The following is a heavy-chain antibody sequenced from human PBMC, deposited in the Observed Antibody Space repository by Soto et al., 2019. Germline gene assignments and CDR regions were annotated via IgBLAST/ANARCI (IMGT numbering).Heavy chain of an antibody. J-gene: IGHJ4*02. CDR3: SRGGSSWQPHEDY. CDR2: VSAYNGNT. CDR1: GFTFTSYG. Sequence: QVQLVQSGAEVKKPGASMKVSFKDSGFTFTSYGIRWVRQAPGQGLEWMGWVSAYNGNTHYAQKLQGRVTMTTDTSKTTAYMELRSLRSDDTAVYYCSRGGSSWQPHEDYWGQGTLVTVSS. V-gene: IGHV1-18*01. D-gene: IGHD6-13*01.